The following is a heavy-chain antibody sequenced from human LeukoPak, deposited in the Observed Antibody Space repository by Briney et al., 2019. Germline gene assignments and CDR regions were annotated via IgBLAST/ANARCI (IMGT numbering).Heavy chain of an antibody. D-gene: IGHD5-24*01. CDR1: GYSFSNTW. CDR3: AKHGPAMATRTSAMDV. CDR2: IYPGDSNI. J-gene: IGHJ6*02. Sequence: GESLKISCEGSGYSFSNTWIAWVRQMPGKGLEWMGIIYPGDSNIRYNPSFQGQVTISADKSISTAYLQWSSLKASDTAMYYCAKHGPAMATRTSAMDVWGQGTTVTVSS. V-gene: IGHV5-51*01.